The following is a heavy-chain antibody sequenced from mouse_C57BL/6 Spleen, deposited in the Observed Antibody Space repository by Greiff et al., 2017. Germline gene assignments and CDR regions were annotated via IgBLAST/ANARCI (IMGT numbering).Heavy chain of an antibody. CDR2: IYPGSGNT. CDR1: GYTFTDYY. J-gene: IGHJ4*01. Sequence: QVQLQQSGAELVRPGASVKLSCKASGYTFTDYYINWVKQRPGQGLEWIARIYPGSGNTYYNEKFKGKATLTAEKSSSTAYMQLSSLTSEDSAVYFCASNYGSSYDGLDYWGQGTSVTVSS. V-gene: IGHV1-76*01. D-gene: IGHD1-1*01. CDR3: ASNYGSSYDGLDY.